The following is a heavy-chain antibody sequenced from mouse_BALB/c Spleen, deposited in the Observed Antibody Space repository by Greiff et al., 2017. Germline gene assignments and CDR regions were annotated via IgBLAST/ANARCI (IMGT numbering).Heavy chain of an antibody. Sequence: EVKVEESGGGLVKPGGSLKLSCAASGFTFSSYAMSWVRQTPGKRLEWVATISSGGSYTYYPDSVKGRFTISRDNAKNTLYLQMSSLRSEDTAMYYCARHRYYGSSHVYWYFDVWGAGTTVTVSS. D-gene: IGHD1-1*01. CDR1: GFTFSSYA. J-gene: IGHJ1*01. CDR2: ISSGGSYT. CDR3: ARHRYYGSSHVYWYFDV. V-gene: IGHV5-9-3*01.